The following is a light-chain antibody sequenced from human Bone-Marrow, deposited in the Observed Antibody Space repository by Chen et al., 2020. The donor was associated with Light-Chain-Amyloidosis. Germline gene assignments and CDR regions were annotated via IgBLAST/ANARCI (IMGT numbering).Light chain of an antibody. CDR2: RDT. Sequence: SYELTQPPSVSVSPGQTARITCSGDDLPTKYAYWYQQKPGQAPVLVIHRDTERPSGISERFSGSSSGTTTTLTVSGVQAGGEADYHCQSADSSGAYEVIFGGGTTLTVL. V-gene: IGLV3-25*03. J-gene: IGLJ2*01. CDR1: DLPTKY. CDR3: QSADSSGAYEVI.